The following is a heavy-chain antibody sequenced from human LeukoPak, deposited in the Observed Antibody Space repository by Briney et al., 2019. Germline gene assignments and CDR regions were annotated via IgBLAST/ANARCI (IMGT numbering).Heavy chain of an antibody. J-gene: IGHJ1*01. CDR3: ATGDSSGYYFAEYFQH. V-gene: IGHV4-59*08. CDR2: IYYSGST. CDR1: GGSISSYY. Sequence: PSETLSLTCTVSGGSISSYYWSWIRQPPGKGLEWIRYIYYSGSTNYNPSLKSRVTISVDTSKNQFSLKLSSVTAADTAVYYCATGDSSGYYFAEYFQHWGQGTLVTVSS. D-gene: IGHD3-22*01.